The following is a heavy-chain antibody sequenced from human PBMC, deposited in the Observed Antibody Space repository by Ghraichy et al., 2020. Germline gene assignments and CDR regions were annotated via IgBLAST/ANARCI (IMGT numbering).Heavy chain of an antibody. CDR3: ATPTGVSSF. V-gene: IGHV3-33*03. Sequence: GESLNISCVATAFTFRSYGMHWIRQGPGKGLQWVSGIWYDGSKSYYADSVRGRFTISRDNSKNTLYLQMNSLRVDDTAVYYCATPTGVSSFWGQGTLVTVSS. D-gene: IGHD6-6*01. CDR2: IWYDGSKS. CDR1: AFTFRSYG. J-gene: IGHJ4*02.